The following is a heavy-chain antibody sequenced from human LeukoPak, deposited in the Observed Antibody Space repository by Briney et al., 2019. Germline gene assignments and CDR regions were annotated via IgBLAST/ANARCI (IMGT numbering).Heavy chain of an antibody. D-gene: IGHD3-10*01. CDR2: INTDGSSI. CDR1: GFTFSTYW. Sequence: GGSLRLSCAASGFTFSTYWMHWVRQAPGKGLVWVSRINTDGSSIIYADSVKGRFTISRDNSKNTLYLQMNSLRAEDTAVYYCANFAAIRGVITLFDYWGQGTLVTVSS. CDR3: ANFAAIRGVITLFDY. V-gene: IGHV3-74*01. J-gene: IGHJ4*02.